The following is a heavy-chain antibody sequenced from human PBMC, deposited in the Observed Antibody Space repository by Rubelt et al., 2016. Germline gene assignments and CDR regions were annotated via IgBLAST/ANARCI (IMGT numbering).Heavy chain of an antibody. CDR2: TYPVDSDT. CDR1: GYSFTNYW. V-gene: IGHV5-51*01. D-gene: IGHD5-24*01. Sequence: EVQLVQSGAEVKKPGESLRISCKGSGYSFTNYWIAWMRQMPGKGLEYMGITYPVDSDTIYSPSFQCQVTISAGKSISTAYLQWSSLKASDTAMYYCARRGDGYPVIAFDIWGQGTMVTVSS. J-gene: IGHJ3*02. CDR3: ARRGDGYPVIAFDI.